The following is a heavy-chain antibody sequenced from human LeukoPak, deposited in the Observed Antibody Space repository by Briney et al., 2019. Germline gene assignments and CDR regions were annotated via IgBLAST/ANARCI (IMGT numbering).Heavy chain of an antibody. J-gene: IGHJ4*02. V-gene: IGHV4-31*03. CDR3: TRGGGRTDYYFDY. Sequence: PSETLSLTCPVSGRSISSGGYYWSWIRQHPGKGLEWIGCIYYNGSTYYNPALKSRRMLSVDTSKNQFSLKLSSVTAADTAVYYCTRGGGRTDYYFDYWGQGTLVTVSS. CDR2: IYYNGST. CDR1: GRSISSGGYY. D-gene: IGHD1-1*01.